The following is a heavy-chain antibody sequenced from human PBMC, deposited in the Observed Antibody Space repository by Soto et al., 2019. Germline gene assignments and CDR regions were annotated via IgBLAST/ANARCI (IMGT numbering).Heavy chain of an antibody. CDR2: ISSTTNYI. Sequence: GGSLRLSCAASGFTFTRYSMNWVRQAPGKGLEWVSSISSTTNYIYYGDSMKGRFTISRDNAKNSLYLEMNSLRAEDTAAYYCARESEDLTSNFDYWGQGTLVTVSS. J-gene: IGHJ4*02. CDR3: ARESEDLTSNFDY. CDR1: GFTFTRYS. V-gene: IGHV3-21*06.